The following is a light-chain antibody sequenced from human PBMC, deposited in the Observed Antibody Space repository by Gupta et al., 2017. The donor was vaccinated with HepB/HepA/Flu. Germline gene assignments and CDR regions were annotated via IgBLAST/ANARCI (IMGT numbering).Light chain of an antibody. CDR2: DAS. CDR1: QSVSSY. CDR3: QQRSHCLFT. J-gene: IGKJ4*01. V-gene: IGKV3-11*01. Sequence: IVLTQSAATLALSPGERATLSCRASQSVSSYLVWYQQQPGQDPRLLIYDASKRANGIPARFSGSGSGTELTLPISSREHEDFAVYYYQQRSHCLFTFGRGTKVEIK.